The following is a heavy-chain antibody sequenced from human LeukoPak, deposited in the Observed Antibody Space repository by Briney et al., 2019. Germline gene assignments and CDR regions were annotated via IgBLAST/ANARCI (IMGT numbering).Heavy chain of an antibody. J-gene: IGHJ3*02. V-gene: IGHV3-23*01. CDR1: GFTFSSYA. D-gene: IGHD6-6*01. Sequence: GGSLRLSCAASGFTFSSYAMSWVRQAPGKGLVWVSAISGSGGSAYYADSVKGRFTISRDNSKNTLYLQMNSLRAEDTAVYYCAKSIAARPNAFDIWGQGTMVTVSS. CDR3: AKSIAARPNAFDI. CDR2: ISGSGGSA.